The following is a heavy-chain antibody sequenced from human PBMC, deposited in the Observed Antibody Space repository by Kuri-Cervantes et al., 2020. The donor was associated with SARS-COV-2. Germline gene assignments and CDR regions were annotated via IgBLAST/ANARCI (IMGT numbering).Heavy chain of an antibody. CDR1: GGSISSYY. CDR2: IYHSGST. J-gene: IGHJ4*02. D-gene: IGHD6-6*01. V-gene: IGHV4-4*02. CDR3: ARTYSSSSLFYDY. Sequence: SETLSLTCTVSGGSISSYYWSWVRQPPGKGLEWIGEIYHSGSTNYNPSLKSRVTISVDKSKNQFSLKLSSVTAADTAVYYCARTYSSSSLFYDYWGQGTLVTVSS.